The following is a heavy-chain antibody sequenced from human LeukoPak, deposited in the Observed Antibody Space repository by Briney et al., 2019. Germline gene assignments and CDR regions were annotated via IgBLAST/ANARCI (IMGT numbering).Heavy chain of an antibody. CDR3: SRSFYDPYYYYVDV. J-gene: IGHJ6*03. D-gene: IGHD3-3*01. V-gene: IGHV1-2*02. CDR2: INPKSGGT. CDR1: GYTFTGYY. Sequence: GASVKVSCKASGYTFTGYYMHWVRQAPGQGLEWMGWINPKSGGTKYAQKFQGRVTMTRDTSFSTAYMELSRLRSDDTAVYYCSRSFYDPYYYYVDVWGKGTTVTVSS.